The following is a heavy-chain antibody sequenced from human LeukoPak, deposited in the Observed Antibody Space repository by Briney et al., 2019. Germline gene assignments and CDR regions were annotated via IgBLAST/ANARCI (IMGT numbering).Heavy chain of an antibody. CDR2: IYYSGST. D-gene: IGHD2-2*01. CDR3: ARRSRGVPAATRYAFDI. CDR1: GGSISSSSYY. V-gene: IGHV4-39*07. Sequence: PSETLSLTCTVSGGSISSSSYYWGWIRQPPGKGLEWIGSIYYSGSTYYNPSLKSRVTISVDTSKNQFSLKLSSVTAADTAVYYCARRSRGVPAATRYAFDIWGQGTMVTVSS. J-gene: IGHJ3*02.